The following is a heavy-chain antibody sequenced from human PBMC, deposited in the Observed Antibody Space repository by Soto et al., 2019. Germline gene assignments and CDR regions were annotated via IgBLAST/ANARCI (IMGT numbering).Heavy chain of an antibody. Sequence: ASVKVSCKASGYTFTGYYMHWVRQAPGQGLEWMGWINPNSGGTNYAQKFQGWVTMTRDTSISTAYMELSRLRSDDTAVYYCARARYCISTSCYATTYYGMDVWGQGTTVTSP. D-gene: IGHD2-2*01. CDR3: ARARYCISTSCYATTYYGMDV. J-gene: IGHJ6*02. CDR2: INPNSGGT. CDR1: GYTFTGYY. V-gene: IGHV1-2*04.